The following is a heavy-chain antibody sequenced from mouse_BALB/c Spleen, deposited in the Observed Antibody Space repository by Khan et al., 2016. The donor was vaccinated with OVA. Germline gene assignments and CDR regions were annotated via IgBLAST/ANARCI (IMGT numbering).Heavy chain of an antibody. J-gene: IGHJ3*01. V-gene: IGHV5-15*02. CDR3: ARDGRRRAWFAY. CDR1: GCTFSDYG. D-gene: IGHD2-12*01. Sequence: EVELVESGGGLVQPGGSRKLSCAASGCTFSDYGMAWVRQAPGKGPEWVAFISNLAYSIYYADTVTGRFTISRENAKNTLYLEMSSLRSEDTAMYYCARDGRRRAWFAYWGQGTLVTVSA. CDR2: ISNLAYSI.